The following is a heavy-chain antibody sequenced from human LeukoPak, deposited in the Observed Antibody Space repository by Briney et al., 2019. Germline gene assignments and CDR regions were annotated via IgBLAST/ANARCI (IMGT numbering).Heavy chain of an antibody. CDR3: ARHSGLRSPFDP. CDR2: IYYSGST. J-gene: IGHJ5*02. CDR1: GGSISSSSYY. V-gene: IGHV4-39*01. Sequence: SETLSLTCTVSGGSISSSSYYWGWIRQPPGKGLEWIGSIYYSGSTYYNPSLESRVTISVDTSKNQLSLKLTSATAADTSVYYCARHSGLRSPFDPWGQGTLVTVSS. D-gene: IGHD3-3*01.